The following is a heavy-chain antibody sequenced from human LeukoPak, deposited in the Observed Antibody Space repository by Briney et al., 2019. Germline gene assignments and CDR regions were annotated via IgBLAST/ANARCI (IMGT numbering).Heavy chain of an antibody. D-gene: IGHD3-10*01. CDR2: IDWDDDK. Sequence: SGPTLVNPTQTLTLTCTFSGFSLSTSGMRVSWIRQPPGKVLEWLARIDWDDDKFYTTSLKTRLTSSKYTSKNQVVLTMTNMDPVDTATYYCARSYYYGSGSYVYYYGMDVWGKGITVTVSS. J-gene: IGHJ6*04. CDR3: ARSYYYGSGSYVYYYGMDV. CDR1: GFSLSTSGMR. V-gene: IGHV2-70*04.